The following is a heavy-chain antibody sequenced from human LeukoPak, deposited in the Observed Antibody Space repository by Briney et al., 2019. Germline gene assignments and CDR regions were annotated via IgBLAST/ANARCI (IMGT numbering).Heavy chain of an antibody. D-gene: IGHD2-2*01. J-gene: IGHJ6*02. Sequence: ASVKVSCKASGYTFTSYDINWMRQATGQGLEWMGWMNPNSGNTGYAQKFQGRVTMTRNTSISTAYMELSSLRSEDTAVYYCARGGWVVVPAAIPPMDVWGQGTTVTVSS. CDR1: GYTFTSYD. V-gene: IGHV1-8*01. CDR2: MNPNSGNT. CDR3: ARGGWVVVPAAIPPMDV.